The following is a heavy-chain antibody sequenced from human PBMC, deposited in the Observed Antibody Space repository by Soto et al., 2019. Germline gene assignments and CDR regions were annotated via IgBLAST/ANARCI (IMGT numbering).Heavy chain of an antibody. D-gene: IGHD2-21*01. V-gene: IGHV4-59*11. Sequence: QVQLQESGPGLVKPSETLSLTCTVAGGSLTDHYWNWFRQSPGKGLHWIGYVYYSGGTNYNPSLKSRVTMSGDTSKNQFSLNLRSVPAADTAVYYCARGNDWKSSTFDIWGQGTMVSVSS. CDR2: VYYSGGT. J-gene: IGHJ3*02. CDR1: GGSLTDHY. CDR3: ARGNDWKSSTFDI.